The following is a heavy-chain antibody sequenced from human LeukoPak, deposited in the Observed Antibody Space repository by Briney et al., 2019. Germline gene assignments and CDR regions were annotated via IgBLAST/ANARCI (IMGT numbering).Heavy chain of an antibody. Sequence: SETLSLTCTVSGGSISSSSYYWGWIRQPPGKGLEWIGSIYYSGSTYYNPSLKSRVTISVDTSKNQFSLKLSSVTAADTAVYYCARPPPGIAAAGYFDYWGQVTLVTVSS. CDR1: GGSISSSSYY. CDR2: IYYSGST. CDR3: ARPPPGIAAAGYFDY. D-gene: IGHD6-13*01. J-gene: IGHJ4*02. V-gene: IGHV4-39*01.